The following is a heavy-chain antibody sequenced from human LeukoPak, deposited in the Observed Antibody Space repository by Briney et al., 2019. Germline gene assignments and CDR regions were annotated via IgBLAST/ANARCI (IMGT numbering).Heavy chain of an antibody. CDR2: ISSSGSTV. D-gene: IGHD3-10*01. Sequence: PGGSLRLSCAASGFTFSDYYMSWIRQAPGKGLEWVSHISSSGSTVYYADSVKGRFTISRDNAKNSLYLQMNSLRAEDTAVYYCARYPSFGELFYYYYGMDVWGQGTTVTVSS. CDR1: GFTFSDYY. V-gene: IGHV3-11*01. CDR3: ARYPSFGELFYYYYGMDV. J-gene: IGHJ6*02.